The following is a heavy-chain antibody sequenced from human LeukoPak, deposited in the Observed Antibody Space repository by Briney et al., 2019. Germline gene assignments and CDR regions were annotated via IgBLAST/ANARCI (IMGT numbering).Heavy chain of an antibody. CDR1: GLTFSSYS. Sequence: PGGSLRLSCAASGLTFSSYSMNWVRQAPGKGLEWVSSISSSSSYIYYADSVKGRFTISRDNAKNSLYLQMNSLRAEDTAVYYCARDPPDYYDSSGDSDYWGQGTLVTVSS. CDR2: ISSSSSYI. CDR3: ARDPPDYYDSSGDSDY. J-gene: IGHJ4*02. V-gene: IGHV3-21*01. D-gene: IGHD3-22*01.